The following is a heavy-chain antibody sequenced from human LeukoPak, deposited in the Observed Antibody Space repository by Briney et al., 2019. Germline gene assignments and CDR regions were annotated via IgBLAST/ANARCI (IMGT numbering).Heavy chain of an antibody. CDR2: IIPIFGTA. D-gene: IGHD1-14*01. CDR3: ARAAREGKPRYYYYMDV. V-gene: IGHV1-69*05. J-gene: IGHJ6*03. Sequence: ASVKVSCKSSGGTFSSYAISWVRQAPGQGLEWMGGIIPIFGTANYAQKFQGRVTITTDEYTCTAYMDLSSLRSEDTAVYYCARAAREGKPRYYYYMDVWGKRTTVTVSS. CDR1: GGTFSSYA.